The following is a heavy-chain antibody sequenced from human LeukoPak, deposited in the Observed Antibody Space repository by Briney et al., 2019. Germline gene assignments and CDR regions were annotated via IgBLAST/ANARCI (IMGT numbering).Heavy chain of an antibody. CDR3: ATTSPTSYCGGDCYRDY. CDR2: IYPGDSDT. D-gene: IGHD2-21*02. J-gene: IGHJ4*02. Sequence: GKSLKISCKGSGYSFTSYWIGWVRQMPGKGLEWIGIIYPGDSDTRYSPSFQGQVTISADKSISTAYLQWSSLKASDTAMYYCATTSPTSYCGGDCYRDYWGQGTLVTVSS. V-gene: IGHV5-51*01. CDR1: GYSFTSYW.